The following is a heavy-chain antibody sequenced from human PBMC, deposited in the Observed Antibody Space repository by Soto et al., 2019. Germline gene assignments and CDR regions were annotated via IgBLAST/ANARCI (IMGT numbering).Heavy chain of an antibody. D-gene: IGHD2-8*02. J-gene: IGHJ5*02. V-gene: IGHV1-46*03. CDR1: GYIFTRNY. CDR3: ARDFSDTYNEKSYWWFDP. Sequence: QVQLLQSGAEVKEPGASVKISCQTSGYIFTRNYVHWVRQAPGQGLEWMAVINPTGDNKVYAEKFQGRLTLTTATSTSTMYMELRSLRSDDTAVYYCARDFSDTYNEKSYWWFDPWGQGTLVTVSS. CDR2: INPTGDNK.